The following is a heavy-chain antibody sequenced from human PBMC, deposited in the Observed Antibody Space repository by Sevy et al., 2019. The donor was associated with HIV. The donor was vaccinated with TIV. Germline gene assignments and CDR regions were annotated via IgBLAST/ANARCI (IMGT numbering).Heavy chain of an antibody. CDR3: ASDWGTAPIAILYDFDY. D-gene: IGHD3-16*01. Sequence: GGSLRLSCAASTFTFGHYAMHWVRQAPGKGLQWVAGISYEGSNEYYTDSVKGRFTISRDNSKNTRNLEMNNLRVEDTAVYYCASDWGTAPIAILYDFDYWGQGTPVTVSS. J-gene: IGHJ4*02. V-gene: IGHV3-30*04. CDR1: TFTFGHYA. CDR2: ISYEGSNE.